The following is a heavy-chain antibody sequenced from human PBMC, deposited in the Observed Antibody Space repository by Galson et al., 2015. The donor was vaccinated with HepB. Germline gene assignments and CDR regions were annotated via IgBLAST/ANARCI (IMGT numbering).Heavy chain of an antibody. D-gene: IGHD3-10*01. V-gene: IGHV3-66*02. CDR3: AGDAPLQGVIMVEAFDI. Sequence: SLRLSCAASGFTVSSYHMSWVRQAPGKGLEWVSLIYSGDATYYADSVKGRFTISRDNSKNTLYLQMDSLRPEDTAAYSCAGDAPLQGVIMVEAFDIWGQGTMVTVSS. CDR2: IYSGDAT. J-gene: IGHJ3*02. CDR1: GFTVSSYH.